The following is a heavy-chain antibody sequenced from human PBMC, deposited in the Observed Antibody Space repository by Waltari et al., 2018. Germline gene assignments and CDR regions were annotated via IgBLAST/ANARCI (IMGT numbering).Heavy chain of an antibody. J-gene: IGHJ5*02. CDR2: IYYSGST. CDR3: ARQIAAAGTGWFDP. Sequence: QVQLQESGPGLVKPSETLSLPCTVSGGSISSHYWSWIRQPPGKGLEWIGYIYYSGSTNYNPSLKSRVTISVDTSKNQFSLKLSSVTAADTAVYYCARQIAAAGTGWFDPWGQGTLVTVSS. V-gene: IGHV4-59*11. D-gene: IGHD6-13*01. CDR1: GGSISSHY.